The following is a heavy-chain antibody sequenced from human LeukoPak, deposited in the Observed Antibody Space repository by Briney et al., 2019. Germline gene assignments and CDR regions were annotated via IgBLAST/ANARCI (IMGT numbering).Heavy chain of an antibody. CDR3: ARDADIEVGYSSSSSSDY. Sequence: GASVKVSCKASGYTFTSYGISWVRQAPGQELEWMGWISAYNGNTNYAQKLQGRVTMTTDTSTSTAYMELRSLRSDDTAVYYCARDADIEVGYSSSSSSDYWGQGTLVTVSS. CDR2: ISAYNGNT. J-gene: IGHJ4*02. V-gene: IGHV1-18*01. CDR1: GYTFTSYG. D-gene: IGHD6-6*01.